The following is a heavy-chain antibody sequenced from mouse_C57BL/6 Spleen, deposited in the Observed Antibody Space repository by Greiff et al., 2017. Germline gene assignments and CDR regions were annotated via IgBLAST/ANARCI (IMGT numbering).Heavy chain of an antibody. V-gene: IGHV1-20*01. J-gene: IGHJ1*03. CDR2: INPYNGDT. D-gene: IGHD1-1*01. Sequence: EVQLQESGPELVKPGDSVKISCKASGYSFTGYFMNWVMQSHGKSLEWIGRINPYNGDTFYNQKFKGKATLTVDKSSSTAHMELRSLTSEDSAVYYCARYYGSSYDYWYFDVWGTGTTVTVSS. CDR1: GYSFTGYF. CDR3: ARYYGSSYDYWYFDV.